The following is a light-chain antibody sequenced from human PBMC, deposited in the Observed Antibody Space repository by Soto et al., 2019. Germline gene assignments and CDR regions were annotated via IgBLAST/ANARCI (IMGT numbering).Light chain of an antibody. CDR3: QQYNIWPPYT. V-gene: IGKV3-15*01. CDR2: GAS. J-gene: IGKJ2*01. Sequence: EIVMTQSPPTLSVSPGERASLSRRASQSISVDLAWYQQRPGQAPRLLIFGASTRATGIPARFSGSGSGTEFTLTINNLQSEDFAVYYCQQYNIWPPYTYGQGTKVDIK. CDR1: QSISVD.